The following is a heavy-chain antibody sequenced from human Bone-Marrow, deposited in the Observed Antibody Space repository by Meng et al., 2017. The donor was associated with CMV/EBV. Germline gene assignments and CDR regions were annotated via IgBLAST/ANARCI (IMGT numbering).Heavy chain of an antibody. CDR2: ISWNSGSI. D-gene: IGHD6-13*01. J-gene: IGHJ3*02. CDR3: AKDSSSWYFGAFDS. V-gene: IGHV3-9*03. Sequence: SLKISCAASGFTFDDYAMHWVRQAPGKGLEWVSGISWNSGSIGYADSVKGRFTISRDNAKNSLYLQMNSLRAEDMALYYCAKDSSSWYFGAFDSWGQGTMVTVSS. CDR1: GFTFDDYA.